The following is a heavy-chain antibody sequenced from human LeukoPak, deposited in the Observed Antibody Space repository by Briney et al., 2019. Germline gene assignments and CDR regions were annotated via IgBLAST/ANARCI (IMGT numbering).Heavy chain of an antibody. CDR3: ARGGVEMATLFDY. Sequence: SETLSLTCTVSGGSISSYYWSWIRQPPGKGLEWIGYIYYSGCTNYNPSLKSRVTISVDTSKNQFSLKLSSVTAADTAVHYCARGGVEMATLFDYWGQGTLVTVSS. D-gene: IGHD5-24*01. J-gene: IGHJ4*02. CDR2: IYYSGCT. CDR1: GGSISSYY. V-gene: IGHV4-59*01.